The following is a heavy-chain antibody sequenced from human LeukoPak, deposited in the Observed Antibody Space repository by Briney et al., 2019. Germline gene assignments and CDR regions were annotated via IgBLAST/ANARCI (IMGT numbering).Heavy chain of an antibody. V-gene: IGHV1-46*01. CDR1: GYTFTSYY. D-gene: IGHD3-22*01. Sequence: ASVKVSCKASGYTFTSYYMHWVRQAPGQGLEWMGIINPSGGSTSYAQKLQGRVTMTRDTSTSTVYMELSSLRSEDTAVYYCARDPGIESSGHSPFDYWGQGTLVTVSS. J-gene: IGHJ4*02. CDR2: INPSGGST. CDR3: ARDPGIESSGHSPFDY.